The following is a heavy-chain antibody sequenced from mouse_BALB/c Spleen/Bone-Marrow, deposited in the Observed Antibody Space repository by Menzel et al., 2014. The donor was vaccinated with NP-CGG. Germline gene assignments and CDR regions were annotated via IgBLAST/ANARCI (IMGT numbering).Heavy chain of an antibody. D-gene: IGHD2-2*01. CDR2: MXSGGSA. J-gene: IGHJ4*01. Sequence: QVQLQQSGPGLVQPSQSLSITCTVSGFSLTSDGLHWVRQSPRKGLEWLGVMXSGGSADYNAAFISRLSISKDNSRSQVFFKMSSLQTNDTAIYYCARNGYYYSMDYWGQGTSVTVSS. CDR3: ARNGYYYSMDY. CDR1: GFSLTSDG. V-gene: IGHV2-2*02.